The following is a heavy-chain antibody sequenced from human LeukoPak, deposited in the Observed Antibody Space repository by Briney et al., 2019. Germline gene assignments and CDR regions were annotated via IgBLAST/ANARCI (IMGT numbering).Heavy chain of an antibody. CDR1: GFSFSDFW. J-gene: IGHJ4*02. CDR2: IRGDGYDT. D-gene: IGHD3-10*01. CDR3: ASDRVLGSGSLDN. Sequence: GGSLRLSCAASGFSFSDFWMHWVRQTPGKGLVWVSRIRGDGYDTNYADSVEGRFTISRDNARHTLYLQMNSLRADDTAVYYCASDRVLGSGSLDNWGQGTLVTVSS. V-gene: IGHV3-74*01.